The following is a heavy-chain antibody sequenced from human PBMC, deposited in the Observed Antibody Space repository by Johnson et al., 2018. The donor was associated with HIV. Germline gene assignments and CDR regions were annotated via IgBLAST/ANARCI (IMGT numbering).Heavy chain of an antibody. V-gene: IGHV3-20*04. Sequence: EVQLVESGGGVVRPGGSLRLSCAASGFTFDDYGMSWVRQAPGKGLEWVSGINWNGGRTGYADSVKGRFTISRDNVKNSLYLQMNSLSAEDTAVYYCAKSLLEYHYADLDALDIWGQGTMVTVSS. CDR1: GFTFDDYG. CDR3: AKSLLEYHYADLDALDI. D-gene: IGHD3-10*01. J-gene: IGHJ3*02. CDR2: INWNGGRT.